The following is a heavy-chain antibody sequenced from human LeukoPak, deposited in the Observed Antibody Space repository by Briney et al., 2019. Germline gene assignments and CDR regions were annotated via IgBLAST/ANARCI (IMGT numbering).Heavy chain of an antibody. CDR1: GFTFSSYS. V-gene: IGHV3-48*01. J-gene: IGHJ4*02. D-gene: IGHD6-19*01. CDR2: ISSGSSTI. Sequence: GGSLRLSCAASGFTFSSYSMNWVRQAPGKGLEWVSYISSGSSTIYYADSVKGRFTISRDNAKNSLYLQMNSLSAEDTAVYYCARVPPSWGLGAVAADYWGQGTLVTVSS. CDR3: ARVPPSWGLGAVAADY.